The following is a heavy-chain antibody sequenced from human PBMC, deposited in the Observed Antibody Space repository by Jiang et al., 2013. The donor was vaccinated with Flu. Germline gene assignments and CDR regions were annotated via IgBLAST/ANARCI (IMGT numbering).Heavy chain of an antibody. D-gene: IGHD3-22*01. CDR1: SSYA. Sequence: SSYAISWVRQAPGQGLEWMGGIIPIFGTANYAQKFQGRVTITADESTSTAYMELSSLRSEDTAVYYCARGVRYYDSSGYNYRGYYFDYWGQGTLVTVSS. CDR2: IIPIFGTA. V-gene: IGHV1-69*01. J-gene: IGHJ4*02. CDR3: ARGVRYYDSSGYNYRGYYFDY.